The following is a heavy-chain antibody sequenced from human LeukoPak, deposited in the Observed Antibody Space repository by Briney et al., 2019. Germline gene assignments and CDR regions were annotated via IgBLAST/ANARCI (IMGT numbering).Heavy chain of an antibody. CDR1: GFTFSSYG. D-gene: IGHD1-26*01. V-gene: IGHV3-30*18. CDR2: ISYDGSNK. J-gene: IGHJ4*02. CDR3: AKDQTYSGSYYRAVDY. Sequence: GGSLRLSCAASGFTFSSYGMHWVRQAPGKGLEWVAVISYDGSNKYYADSVKGRFTISRDNSKNTLYLQMNSLRAEDTAVYYCAKDQTYSGSYYRAVDYWGQGTLVTVS.